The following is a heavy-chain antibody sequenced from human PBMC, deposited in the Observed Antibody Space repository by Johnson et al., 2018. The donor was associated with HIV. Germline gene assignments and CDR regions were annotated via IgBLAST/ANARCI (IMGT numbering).Heavy chain of an antibody. V-gene: IGHV3-13*01. CDR1: GFTFSSYD. CDR2: IGTAGDT. Sequence: VQLVESGGGVVQPGGSLRLSCAASGFTFSSYDMHWVRQATGKGLEWVSAIGTAGDTYYPGSVKGRFTISRENAKNSLYLQMNSLRAEDTALYYCARVRARGVKHAFDIWGQGTMVTVSS. D-gene: IGHD3-10*01. CDR3: ARVRARGVKHAFDI. J-gene: IGHJ3*02.